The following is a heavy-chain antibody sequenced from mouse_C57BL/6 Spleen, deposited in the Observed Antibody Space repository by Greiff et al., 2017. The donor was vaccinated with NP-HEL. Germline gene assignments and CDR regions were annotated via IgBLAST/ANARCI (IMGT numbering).Heavy chain of an antibody. V-gene: IGHV1-9*01. CDR1: GYTFTGYW. Sequence: QVQLKESGAELMKPGASVKLSCKATGYTFTGYWIEWVKQRPGHGLEWIGEILPGSGSTNYNEKFKGKATFTADTSSSTAYMELRSLTSEDSAVYYCTRREVITNYAMDYWGQGTSVTVSS. D-gene: IGHD1-1*01. J-gene: IGHJ4*01. CDR2: ILPGSGST. CDR3: TRREVITNYAMDY.